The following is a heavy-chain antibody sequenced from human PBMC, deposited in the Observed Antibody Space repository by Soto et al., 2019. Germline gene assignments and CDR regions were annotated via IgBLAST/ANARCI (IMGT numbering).Heavy chain of an antibody. Sequence: GESLKISCAASGFTFSSYWMSWVRQAPGKGLEWVANIKQDGSEKYYVDSVKGRFTISRDNAKNSLYLQMNSLRAEDTAVYYCARRYSYGWGAFDIWGQGTMVTVSS. CDR3: ARRYSYGWGAFDI. D-gene: IGHD5-18*01. V-gene: IGHV3-7*03. CDR1: GFTFSSYW. CDR2: IKQDGSEK. J-gene: IGHJ3*02.